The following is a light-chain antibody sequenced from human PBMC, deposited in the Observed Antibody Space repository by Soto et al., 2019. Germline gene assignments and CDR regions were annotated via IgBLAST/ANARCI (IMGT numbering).Light chain of an antibody. CDR2: DVS. CDR1: SSDVGGYKY. CDR3: TSYSSSRILL. Sequence: QSALTQPASVSGSPGQSITISCTGTSSDVGGYKYVSWYQQHPGKAPKLMIYDVSNRPSGVSNRFSASKSGNTASLTISGLQAEDEADYYCTSYSSSRILLFGGGTKLIVL. V-gene: IGLV2-14*01. J-gene: IGLJ2*01.